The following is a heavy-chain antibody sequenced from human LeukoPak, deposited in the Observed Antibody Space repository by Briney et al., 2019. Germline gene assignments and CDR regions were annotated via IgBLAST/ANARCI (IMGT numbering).Heavy chain of an antibody. CDR3: ARAQGYYDSSGYQRRTYFDY. V-gene: IGHV3-30*12. CDR2: ISYDGSNK. D-gene: IGHD3-22*01. CDR1: GFTFSSYG. J-gene: IGHJ4*02. Sequence: GLSLRLSCAASGFTFSSYGMHWVRQAPGKGLEWVAVISYDGSNKYCADSVKGRFTISKDNSKNTLYLQMNSLRAEDTAVYYCARAQGYYDSSGYQRRTYFDYWGQGTLVTVSS.